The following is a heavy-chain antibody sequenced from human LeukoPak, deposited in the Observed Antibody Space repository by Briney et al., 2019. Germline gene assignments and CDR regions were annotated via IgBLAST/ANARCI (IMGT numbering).Heavy chain of an antibody. D-gene: IGHD3-16*01. CDR2: IYSGGSR. CDR3: ARSAPLGTHQYYFDY. J-gene: IGHJ4*02. Sequence: GGSLRLSCAASGFTVSSNYMSWVRQAPGKGLEWVSVIYSGGSRYYADSVKGRFSLSRDNSGNALYLQMNSLRADDTAVYYCARSAPLGTHQYYFDYWGQGTLVTVSS. V-gene: IGHV3-53*01. CDR1: GFTVSSNY.